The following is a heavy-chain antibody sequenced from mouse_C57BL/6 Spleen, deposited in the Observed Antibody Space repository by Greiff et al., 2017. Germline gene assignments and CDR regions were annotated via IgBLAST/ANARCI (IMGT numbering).Heavy chain of an antibody. CDR1: GYTFTDYN. V-gene: IGHV1-22*01. CDR2: INPNNGGT. J-gene: IGHJ3*01. D-gene: IGHD4-1*01. Sequence: VQLQQSGPELVKPGASVKMSCKASGYTFTDYNLHWVKQSHGKSLEWIGYINPNNGGTSYNQKFKGKATLTVNKSSSTAYMELRSLTSEDAAVYYCAREGDWDGGFFAYWGQGTLVTVSA. CDR3: AREGDWDGGFFAY.